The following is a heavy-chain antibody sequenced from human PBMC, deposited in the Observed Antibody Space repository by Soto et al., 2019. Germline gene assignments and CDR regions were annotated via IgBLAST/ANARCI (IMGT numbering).Heavy chain of an antibody. Sequence: QVQLVESGGDLVKPGGSLRLSCAASGYTFSDYYMSWIRQAPGKGLEWISYIDTSGTKIYYADSVKGRITIIRDNAKNSLYLEMNSLRDEDTAVYYCASHYEMWSGYLAPVDYWGQGTLVTVSS. CDR2: IDTSGTKI. D-gene: IGHD3-3*01. V-gene: IGHV3-11*01. J-gene: IGHJ4*02. CDR3: ASHYEMWSGYLAPVDY. CDR1: GYTFSDYY.